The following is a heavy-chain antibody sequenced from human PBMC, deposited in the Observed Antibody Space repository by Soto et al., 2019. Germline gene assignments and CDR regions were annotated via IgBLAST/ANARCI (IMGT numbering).Heavy chain of an antibody. Sequence: PGESLKISCQGSGYSFTSYWIGWVRPLPGKGLEWMGIIYPGDSDTRYSPSFQGQVTISADKSISTAYLQWSSLKASDTAMYYCARRSIAAQLGAVAGKYYYYSGMDVWGQGTTVTVSS. V-gene: IGHV5-51*03. CDR3: ARRSIAAQLGAVAGKYYYYSGMDV. J-gene: IGHJ6*02. D-gene: IGHD6-19*01. CDR2: IYPGDSDT. CDR1: GYSFTSYW.